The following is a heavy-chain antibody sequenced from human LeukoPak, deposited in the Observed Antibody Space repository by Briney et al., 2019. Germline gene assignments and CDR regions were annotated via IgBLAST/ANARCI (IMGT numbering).Heavy chain of an antibody. CDR3: ARRSKLGYYFDS. D-gene: IGHD3-16*01. CDR2: IFSSGSS. Sequence: SETLSLTCTVSGGSMSGYYWSWIRQPPGKGLEWIGYIFSSGSSNFNPSLKSRVTISVDASRNQFSLRLSSVTAADTAVYSCARRSKLGYYFDSWGQGILVTVSS. V-gene: IGHV4-59*08. CDR1: GGSMSGYY. J-gene: IGHJ4*02.